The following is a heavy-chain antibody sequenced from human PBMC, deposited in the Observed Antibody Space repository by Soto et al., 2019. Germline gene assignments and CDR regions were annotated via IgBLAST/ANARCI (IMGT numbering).Heavy chain of an antibody. CDR3: AADYGSDGTGSYRFDY. J-gene: IGHJ4*02. Sequence: SETLSLTCTVSGDSVRSGSNYWSWIRQPPGKGLHWIGYIFHTGSTIYNPSLTSRVTMSLDRSKNQFSLKLTSVTAADTAVYCCAADYGSDGTGSYRFDYWGQGALVTVSS. CDR1: GDSVRSGSNY. CDR2: IFHTGST. D-gene: IGHD3-10*01. V-gene: IGHV4-61*01.